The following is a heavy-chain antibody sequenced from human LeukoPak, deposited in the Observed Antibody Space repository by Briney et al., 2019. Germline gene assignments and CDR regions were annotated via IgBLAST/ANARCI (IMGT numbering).Heavy chain of an antibody. D-gene: IGHD1-26*01. Sequence: PGGSLRLSCAASGFTFSSYALYWVRQAPGKGPEFVSGISSNGGSTYYANSVKGRFTISRDNSKNTLYLQMGSLRAEDMAVYYCARVSGGYYVERGYFDYWGQGTLVTVSS. V-gene: IGHV3-64*01. J-gene: IGHJ4*02. CDR3: ARVSGGYYVERGYFDY. CDR1: GFTFSSYA. CDR2: ISSNGGST.